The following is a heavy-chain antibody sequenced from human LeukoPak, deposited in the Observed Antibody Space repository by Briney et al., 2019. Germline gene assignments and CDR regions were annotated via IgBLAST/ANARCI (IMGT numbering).Heavy chain of an antibody. CDR3: ARVLSGSYFAFDY. CDR1: GGSISSGGYY. CDR2: IYYSGST. V-gene: IGHV4-31*03. J-gene: IGHJ4*02. Sequence: SETLSLTCTVSGGSISSGGYYWSWIRQHPGKGLEWIGYIYYSGSTYYNPSLKSRVTISVDTSKNQFSLKLSSVTAADTAVYYCARVLSGSYFAFDYWGQGTLVTVSS. D-gene: IGHD1-26*01.